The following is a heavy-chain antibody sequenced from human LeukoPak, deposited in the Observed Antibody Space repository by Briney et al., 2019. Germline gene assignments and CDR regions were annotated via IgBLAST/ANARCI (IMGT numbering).Heavy chain of an antibody. V-gene: IGHV3-23*01. Sequence: GGSLRISCAASGFTFSSYAMSWVRQAPGKGLEWVSAISGSGGSTYYADSAKGRFTISRDNSKNTLYLQMNSLRAEDTAVYYCAKVQGGNNFHYGMDVWGQGTTVTVSS. CDR2: ISGSGGST. CDR3: AKVQGGNNFHYGMDV. CDR1: GFTFSSYA. D-gene: IGHD1-20*01. J-gene: IGHJ6*02.